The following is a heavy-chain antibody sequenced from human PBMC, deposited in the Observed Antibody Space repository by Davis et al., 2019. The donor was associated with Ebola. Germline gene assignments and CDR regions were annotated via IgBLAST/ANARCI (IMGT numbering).Heavy chain of an antibody. CDR1: GDSIRGGTYY. V-gene: IGHV4-39*07. J-gene: IGHJ5*02. CDR3: ARVSFFRRRFDP. Sequence: MPSETLSLTCSVSGDSIRGGTYYWDWIRQPPGKGREWIGEINHSGSTNYNPSLKSRVTISVDTSKNQFSLKLSSVTAADTAVYYCARVSFFRRRFDPWGQGTLVTVSP. D-gene: IGHD2/OR15-2a*01. CDR2: INHSGST.